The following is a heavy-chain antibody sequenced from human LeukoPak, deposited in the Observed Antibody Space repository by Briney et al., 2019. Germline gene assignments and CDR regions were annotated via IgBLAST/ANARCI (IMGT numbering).Heavy chain of an antibody. CDR1: GGSISNYY. J-gene: IGHJ4*02. CDR3: ARRLSSWYAFDY. Sequence: SETLSLTYTVSGGSISNYYWSWIRQPPGKGLEWIGYINYSGSTNYNPSLKSRVTISVDTSKNQFSLRPSSVTAADTAVYYCARRLSSWYAFDYWGQGTLVTVSS. D-gene: IGHD6-13*01. CDR2: INYSGST. V-gene: IGHV4-59*01.